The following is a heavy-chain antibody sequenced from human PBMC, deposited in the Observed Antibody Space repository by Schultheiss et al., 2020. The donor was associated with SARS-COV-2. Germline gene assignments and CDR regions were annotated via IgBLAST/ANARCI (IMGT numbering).Heavy chain of an antibody. CDR3: ARESAGIAARPRGYNWFDP. J-gene: IGHJ5*02. D-gene: IGHD6-6*01. V-gene: IGHV4-4*02. CDR1: GGSISSSNW. Sequence: SETLSLTCTVSGGSISSSNWWSWVRQPPGKGLEWIGYIYHSGSTYYNPSLKSRVTISVDRSKNQFSLKLSSVTAADTAVYYCARESAGIAARPRGYNWFDPWGQGTLVTVSS. CDR2: IYHSGST.